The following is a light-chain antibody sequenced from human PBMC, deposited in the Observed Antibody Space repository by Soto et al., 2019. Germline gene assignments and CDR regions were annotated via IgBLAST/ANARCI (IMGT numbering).Light chain of an antibody. CDR1: QGISSY. V-gene: IGKV1-9*01. Sequence: DIKMTQSPSTLSASVGDRVTITCRASQGISSYLAWYQQKPGKAPKLLIYAASTLQSGVPSRFSGSGSGTDFTLTISSLQPEDFATYYCQQLNSYPLAFGQGTRLEIK. CDR3: QQLNSYPLA. CDR2: AAS. J-gene: IGKJ5*01.